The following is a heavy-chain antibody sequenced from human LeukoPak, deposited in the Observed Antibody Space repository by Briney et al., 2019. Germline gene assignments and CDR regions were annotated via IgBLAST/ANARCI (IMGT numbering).Heavy chain of an antibody. D-gene: IGHD4-17*01. Sequence: GGSLRLSCAASGFTFSTYAMNWVRQAPGKGLEWVSAISGSGDNTYHADSVKGRFSISRDNSKNTLYLQMNSLRAEDTAVYYCAKPLDYGDYSDAFDIWGQGTMVTVSS. CDR1: GFTFSTYA. CDR2: ISGSGDNT. CDR3: AKPLDYGDYSDAFDI. V-gene: IGHV3-23*01. J-gene: IGHJ3*02.